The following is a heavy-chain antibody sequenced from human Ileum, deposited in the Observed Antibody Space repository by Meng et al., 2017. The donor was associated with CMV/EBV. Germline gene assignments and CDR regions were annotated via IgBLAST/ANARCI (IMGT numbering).Heavy chain of an antibody. J-gene: IGHJ4*02. D-gene: IGHD6-19*01. CDR1: GFTFSSYW. CDR3: ARLVTGAGWIFDY. CDR2: IKQDGSEK. Sequence: GESLKISCAASGFTFSSYWMSWVRQAPGKGLEWVANIKQDGSEKYYVDSVKGRFTISRDNAKNSLYLQMNSLRAEDTAVYYCARLVTGAGWIFDYWGQGTLVTVSS. V-gene: IGHV3-7*01.